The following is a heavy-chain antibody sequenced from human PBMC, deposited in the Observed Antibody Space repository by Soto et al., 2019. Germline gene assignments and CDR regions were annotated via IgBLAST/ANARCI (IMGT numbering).Heavy chain of an antibody. Sequence: QITLKESGPTLVKPTQTLTLTCTFSGFSLSSPAVGVNWIRQPPGKALGWLALIYWDDDKQYSPSLRSRLTITKDTSKNPVVLTMTNMDPVDTATYYCAHGSGWLSDYWGQGTLVTVYS. J-gene: IGHJ4*02. CDR2: IYWDDDK. CDR3: AHGSGWLSDY. V-gene: IGHV2-5*02. D-gene: IGHD6-19*01. CDR1: GFSLSSPAVG.